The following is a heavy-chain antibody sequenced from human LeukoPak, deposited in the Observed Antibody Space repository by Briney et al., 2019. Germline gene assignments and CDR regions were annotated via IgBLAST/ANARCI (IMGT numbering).Heavy chain of an antibody. D-gene: IGHD4-11*01. CDR3: ARETLYSDYEGNYIDY. Sequence: TGGSLRLSCAASGFTFTNYEMIWVRQAPGKGLEWISYISSSGSTIYYADSVKGRFTMSRDNAKNSVHLQINSLRAEDTAVYYCARETLYSDYEGNYIDYWGQGTLVTVSS. CDR2: ISSSGSTI. CDR1: GFTFTNYE. V-gene: IGHV3-48*03. J-gene: IGHJ4*02.